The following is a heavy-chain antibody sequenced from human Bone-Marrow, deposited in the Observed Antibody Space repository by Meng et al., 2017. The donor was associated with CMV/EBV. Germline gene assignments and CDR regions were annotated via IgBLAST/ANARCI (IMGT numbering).Heavy chain of an antibody. J-gene: IGHJ6*02. Sequence: GESLKISCAASGFIFNNYGMHWVRQAPGKGLEWVAFIRYDGSNKYYADSVKGRCTISRDNSKNTLYLQMNSLRAEDTAVYYCARDCSSTSCFYQYYYYYGMDVWGQGTTVTVSS. CDR2: IRYDGSNK. V-gene: IGHV3-30*02. CDR3: ARDCSSTSCFYQYYYYYGMDV. D-gene: IGHD2-2*01. CDR1: GFIFNNYG.